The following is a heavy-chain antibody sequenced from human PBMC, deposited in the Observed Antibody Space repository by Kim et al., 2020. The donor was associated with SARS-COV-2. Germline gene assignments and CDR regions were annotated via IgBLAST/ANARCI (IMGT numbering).Heavy chain of an antibody. V-gene: IGHV4-31*03. CDR3: ARIAGRYFGTIDSFNV. J-gene: IGHJ3*01. Sequence: SETLSLTCSVSGGSITSVGHYWSWIRQLPGKGLEWIAYIYYSGSTYSHPSLKSRLSISRDTSNNRFSLTLTSVTAADTALYYCARIAGRYFGTIDSFNV. CDR1: GGSITSVGHY. D-gene: IGHD2-21*01. CDR2: IYYSGST.